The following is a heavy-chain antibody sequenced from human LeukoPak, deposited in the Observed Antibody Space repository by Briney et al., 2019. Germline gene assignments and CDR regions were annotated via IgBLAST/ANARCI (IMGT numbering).Heavy chain of an antibody. CDR1: GGSISSYY. V-gene: IGHV4-59*01. CDR2: IYYSGST. Sequence: PSETLSLTCTVSGGSISSYYWSWIRQPPGKGLEWIGYIYYSGSTNYNPSLKSRVTISVDTSKNQFSLKLSSVTAADTAVYYCARFSFIGYYYYGMDVWGQETTVTVSS. D-gene: IGHD3-16*02. J-gene: IGHJ6*02. CDR3: ARFSFIGYYYYGMDV.